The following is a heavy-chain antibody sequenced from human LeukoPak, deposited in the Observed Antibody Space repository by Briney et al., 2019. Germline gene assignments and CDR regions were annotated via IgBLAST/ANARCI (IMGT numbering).Heavy chain of an antibody. J-gene: IGHJ5*02. CDR2: ISAYNGNT. D-gene: IGHD2-2*01. CDR1: GYTFTSYG. V-gene: IGHV1-18*01. Sequence: GASVKVSCKASGYTFTSYGISWVRQAPGQGLEWMGWISAYNGNTNYAQKLQGRVTMTTDTSTSTAYMELRSLRSDDTAVYYCARRYCSSTSCQKRPDWFDPWGQGTLATVSS. CDR3: ARRYCSSTSCQKRPDWFDP.